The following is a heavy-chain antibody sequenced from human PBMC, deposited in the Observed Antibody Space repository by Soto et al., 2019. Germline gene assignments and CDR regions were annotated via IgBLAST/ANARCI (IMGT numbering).Heavy chain of an antibody. D-gene: IGHD2-21*02. Sequence: GGSLRLSCAASGFTFSSYAMHWVRQAPGKGLEWVAVISYDGSNKYYADSVKGRFTISRDNSKNTLYLQMNSLRAEDTAVYYCARATLAYCGGDCYYFDYWGQGTLVTVSS. J-gene: IGHJ4*02. CDR3: ARATLAYCGGDCYYFDY. CDR1: GFTFSSYA. V-gene: IGHV3-30-3*01. CDR2: ISYDGSNK.